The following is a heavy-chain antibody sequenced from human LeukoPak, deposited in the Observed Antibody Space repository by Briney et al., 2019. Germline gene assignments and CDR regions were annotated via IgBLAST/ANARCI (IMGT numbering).Heavy chain of an antibody. J-gene: IGHJ3*01. Sequence: GGSLRLSCAASGFTFSTYSMNWVRQAPGKGLDWVSSITSTSSIYTYYADSVKGRFTISRDNAKNSLYLQMNSLRAEDTAVYYCARDPGQYAFDVWGHGTKVTVSS. CDR3: ARDPGQYAFDV. CDR1: GFTFSTYS. V-gene: IGHV3-21*01. CDR2: ITSTSSIYT. D-gene: IGHD3-10*01.